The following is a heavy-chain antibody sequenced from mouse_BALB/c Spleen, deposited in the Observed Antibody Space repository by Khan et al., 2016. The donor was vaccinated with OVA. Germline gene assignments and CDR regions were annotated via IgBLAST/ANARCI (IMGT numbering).Heavy chain of an antibody. V-gene: IGHV5-6*01. J-gene: IGHJ3*01. Sequence: EVQLQESGGDVVKPGGSLKLSCAVSGFTFSTYGMSWVRQTPDKRLEWVATVSTGGHYTYYPDTVKGRFTISRDNAKDTRYVQMSSQESEDTTMFYCAGLAYFYDSEGFAYWGQGTLFTVSA. CDR2: VSTGGHYT. D-gene: IGHD1-1*01. CDR1: GFTFSTYG. CDR3: AGLAYFYDSEGFAY.